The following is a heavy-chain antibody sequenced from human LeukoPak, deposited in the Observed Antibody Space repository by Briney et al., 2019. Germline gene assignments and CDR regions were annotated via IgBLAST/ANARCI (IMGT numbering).Heavy chain of an antibody. V-gene: IGHV4-4*07. J-gene: IGHJ4*02. CDR1: GGSISSYY. Sequence: TSETLSFTCTVSGGSISSYYWSWIRQPAGKGLEWIGRIYTSGSTNYNPSLKSRVTMSVDTSKNQFSLKLSSVTAADTAVYYCARGRSVVVPAARRYFDYWGQGTLVTVSS. D-gene: IGHD2-2*01. CDR3: ARGRSVVVPAARRYFDY. CDR2: IYTSGST.